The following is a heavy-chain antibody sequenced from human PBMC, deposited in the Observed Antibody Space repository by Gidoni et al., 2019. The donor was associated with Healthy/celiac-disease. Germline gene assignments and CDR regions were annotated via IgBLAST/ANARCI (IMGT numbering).Heavy chain of an antibody. CDR1: GFTFSSYW. CDR3: ATHGDGYNPGSFDY. Sequence: EVQLVESGGGLVQPGGSLRLSCAASGFTFSSYWMSWVRQAPGKGLEWVANIKQDGSEKYYVDSVKGRFTISRDNAKNSLYLQMNSLRAEDTAVYYCATHGDGYNPGSFDYWGQGTLVTVSS. D-gene: IGHD5-12*01. J-gene: IGHJ4*02. V-gene: IGHV3-7*03. CDR2: IKQDGSEK.